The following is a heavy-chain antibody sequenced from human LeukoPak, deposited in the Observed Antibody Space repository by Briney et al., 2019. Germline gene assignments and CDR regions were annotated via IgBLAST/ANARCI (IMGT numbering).Heavy chain of an antibody. D-gene: IGHD2-15*01. J-gene: IGHJ5*02. CDR3: ARDRRGDYCSGGSCYPYNWFDP. CDR2: ISSSSSYI. Sequence: PGGSLRLSCAASGFTFSSYSMNWVRQAPGKGLEWVSSISSSSSYIYYADSVKGRFTISRDNATNSLYLQMNSLRAEDTALYYCARDRRGDYCSGGSCYPYNWFDPWGQGTLVTVSS. CDR1: GFTFSSYS. V-gene: IGHV3-21*01.